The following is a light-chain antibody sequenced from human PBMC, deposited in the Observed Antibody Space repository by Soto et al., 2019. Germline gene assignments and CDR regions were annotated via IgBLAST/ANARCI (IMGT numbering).Light chain of an antibody. CDR1: SGSIASNY. V-gene: IGLV6-57*03. CDR3: QFYDSFKKV. J-gene: IGLJ2*01. CDR2: EDN. Sequence: NFMLTQPHSVSESPGKTVTISCTRSSGSIASNYVQWYQQRPGSAPTTVIYEDNQRPSGVPDRFSGSIDSSSNSASLTISGLKTEDEADYYCQFYDSFKKVFGVGTKLTVL.